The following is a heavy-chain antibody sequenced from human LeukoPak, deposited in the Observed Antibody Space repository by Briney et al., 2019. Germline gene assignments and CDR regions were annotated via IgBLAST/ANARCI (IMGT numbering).Heavy chain of an antibody. V-gene: IGHV4-61*02. D-gene: IGHD2-2*01. CDR3: ARERRRIVVVPGPARSTRGGYYYMDV. CDR2: IYTSGST. Sequence: SQTLSLTCTVSGGSISSGSYYWSWIRQPAGKGLEWIGRIYTSGSTNYNPSLKSRVTISVDTSKNQFSLKLSSVTAADTAVYYCARERRRIVVVPGPARSTRGGYYYMDVWGKGTTVTVSS. CDR1: GGSISSGSYY. J-gene: IGHJ6*03.